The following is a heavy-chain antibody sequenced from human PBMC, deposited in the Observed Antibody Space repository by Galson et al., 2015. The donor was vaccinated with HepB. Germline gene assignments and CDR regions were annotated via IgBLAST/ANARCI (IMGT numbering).Heavy chain of an antibody. V-gene: IGHV1-69*01. D-gene: IGHD5-12*01. J-gene: IGHJ4*02. Sequence: SCKASGGTFSSYAISWARQAPGQGLEWMGGIIPIFGTANYAQKFQGRVTITADESTSTAYMELSSLRSEDTAVYYCARGAARGYSGYDSSDYWGQGTLVAVSS. CDR2: IIPIFGTA. CDR1: GGTFSSYA. CDR3: ARGAARGYSGYDSSDY.